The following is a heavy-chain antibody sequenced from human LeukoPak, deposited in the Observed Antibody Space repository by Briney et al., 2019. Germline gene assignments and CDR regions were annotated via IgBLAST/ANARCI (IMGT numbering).Heavy chain of an antibody. CDR1: GYTFTGYY. CDR2: INPNSGGT. Sequence: ASVKVSCKASGYTFTGYYMHWVRQAPGQGLEWMGWINPNSGGTNYAQKFQGRVTMTRDTSISTAYMELSRLRSDDTAVYYCARDLWRNYYDSSGYYTFDYWGQGTLVTVSS. J-gene: IGHJ4*02. D-gene: IGHD3-22*01. V-gene: IGHV1-2*02. CDR3: ARDLWRNYYDSSGYYTFDY.